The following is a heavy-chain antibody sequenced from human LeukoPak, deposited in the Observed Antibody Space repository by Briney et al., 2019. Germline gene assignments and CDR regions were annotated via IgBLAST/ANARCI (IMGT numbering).Heavy chain of an antibody. V-gene: IGHV3-74*01. Sequence: PGGSLRLSCVVSGFSFSNYWMHWVRQAPGKGLVWVSRIKSDGSSTTYADSVKGRFTISRDNAKNTLYLERNSLRAEDTAVYYCARASTAVTTRDYFDYWGQGTPVTVSS. J-gene: IGHJ4*02. CDR1: GFSFSNYW. D-gene: IGHD4-17*01. CDR2: IKSDGSST. CDR3: ARASTAVTTRDYFDY.